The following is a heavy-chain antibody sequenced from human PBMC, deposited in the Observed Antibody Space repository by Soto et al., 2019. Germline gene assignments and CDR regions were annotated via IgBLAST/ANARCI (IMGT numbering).Heavy chain of an antibody. Sequence: PGESLKISCKGSGYSFTSYWIGWVRQMPGKGLEWMGIIYPGDSDTRYSPSFQGQVTISADKSISTAYLQWSSLKASDTAMYYCARTSSHQYYYYGMDVWGQGTTVTVSS. V-gene: IGHV5-51*01. CDR2: IYPGDSDT. CDR1: GYSFTSYW. J-gene: IGHJ6*02. CDR3: ARTSSHQYYYYGMDV.